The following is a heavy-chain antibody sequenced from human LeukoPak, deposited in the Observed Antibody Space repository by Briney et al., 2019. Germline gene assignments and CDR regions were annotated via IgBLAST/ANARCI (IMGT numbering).Heavy chain of an antibody. CDR3: AGAGVAGQVIDY. CDR2: ISSFGGRT. CDR1: GFNFTSYL. Sequence: GSLRLSCAASGFNFTSYLMTWVRQAPGKGLEWVSGISSFGGRTYYADSVKGRFTISRDNSKNTLYLQMSSLRADDTAVYYCAGAGVAGQVIDYWGQGTLVTVSS. J-gene: IGHJ4*02. D-gene: IGHD6-19*01. V-gene: IGHV3-23*01.